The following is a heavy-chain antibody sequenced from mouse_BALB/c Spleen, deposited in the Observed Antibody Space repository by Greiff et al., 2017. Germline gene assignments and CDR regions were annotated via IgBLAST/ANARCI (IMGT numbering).Heavy chain of an antibody. CDR2: ISSGGSYT. V-gene: IGHV5-6-4*01. J-gene: IGHJ1*01. Sequence: EVQLVESGGGLVKPGGSLKLSCAASGFTFSSYTMSWVRQTPEKRLEWVATISSGGSYTYYPDSVKGRFTISRDNAKNTLYLQMSSLKSEDTAMYYCTRDAYDYDSSYWYFDVWGAGTTVTVSS. D-gene: IGHD2-4*01. CDR1: GFTFSSYT. CDR3: TRDAYDYDSSYWYFDV.